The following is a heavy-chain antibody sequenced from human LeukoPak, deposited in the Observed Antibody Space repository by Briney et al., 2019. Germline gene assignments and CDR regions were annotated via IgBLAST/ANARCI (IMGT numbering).Heavy chain of an antibody. J-gene: IGHJ4*02. Sequence: GGSLRLSCAASGFTFSSYAMHWVRQAPGKGLEWVANIKQDGSATYYVDSVRGRFAISRDNAKNSLYLQMNSLRAEDTAVYYCASYAASGTAGSDYWGQGTLVTVS. V-gene: IGHV3-7*01. CDR2: IKQDGSAT. CDR3: ASYAASGTAGSDY. CDR1: GFTFSSYA. D-gene: IGHD6-13*01.